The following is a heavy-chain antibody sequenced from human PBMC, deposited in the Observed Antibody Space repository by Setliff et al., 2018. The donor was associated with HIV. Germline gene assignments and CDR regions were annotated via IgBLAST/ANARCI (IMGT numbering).Heavy chain of an antibody. CDR1: GGSISSSSYY. J-gene: IGHJ4*02. Sequence: PSETLSLTFTVSGGSISSSSYYWGWIRQPPGKGLEWIGSSYYSGSTYYNPSLKSRVTISLDTSKNQFSLKLSSVTAAATAVYSCARHSPSDYWGQGTLVTVSS. CDR3: ARHSPSDY. V-gene: IGHV4-39*01. CDR2: SYYSGST.